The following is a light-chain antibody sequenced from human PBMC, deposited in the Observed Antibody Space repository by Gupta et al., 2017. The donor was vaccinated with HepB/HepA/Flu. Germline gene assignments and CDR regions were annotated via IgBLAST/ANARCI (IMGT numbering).Light chain of an antibody. J-gene: IGLJ2*01. CDR3: AAWDDSLNGKL. CDR2: SNN. Sequence: QSVLTQPPSASGTSGQRVTISCSGSSSNIGDNTVYWYQQLPGTAPKLLIYSNNQRPSGGPDRFSGAKSGTSASLAISGLQSEDEADYYCAAWDDSLNGKLFGGGTKLTVL. V-gene: IGLV1-44*01. CDR1: SSNIGDNT.